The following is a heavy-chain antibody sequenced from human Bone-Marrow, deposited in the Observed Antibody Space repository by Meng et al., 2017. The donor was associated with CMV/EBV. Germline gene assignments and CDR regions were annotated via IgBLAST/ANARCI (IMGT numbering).Heavy chain of an antibody. V-gene: IGHV3-15*01. Sequence: GGSLRLSCAASGFTFSNAWMSWVRQAPGKGLEWVGRIKSKTDGGTTDYAAPVKGRFTISRDDSKNTLYLQMNSLRAEDTAVYYCARDGEWELRLDAFDIWGQGTMVTVSS. CDR2: IKSKTDGGTT. D-gene: IGHD1-26*01. J-gene: IGHJ3*02. CDR1: GFTFSNAW. CDR3: ARDGEWELRLDAFDI.